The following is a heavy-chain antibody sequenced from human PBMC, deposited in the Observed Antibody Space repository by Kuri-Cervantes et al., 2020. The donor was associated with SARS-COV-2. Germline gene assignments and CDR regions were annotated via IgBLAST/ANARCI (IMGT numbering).Heavy chain of an antibody. V-gene: IGHV1-69*05. D-gene: IGHD3-22*01. CDR3: ARAVTDDSSGYKYYFDY. J-gene: IGHJ4*02. Sequence: SVKVTCKASGGTFSSYAISWVRQAPGQGLEWMGGIIPIFGTANYAQKFQGRVTINTDETTSTAYMELSSLRSEDTAVYYCARAVTDDSSGYKYYFDYWGQGTLVTVSS. CDR2: IIPIFGTA. CDR1: GGTFSSYA.